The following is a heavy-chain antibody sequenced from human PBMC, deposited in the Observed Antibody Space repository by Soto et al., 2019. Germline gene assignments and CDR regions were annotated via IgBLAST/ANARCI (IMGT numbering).Heavy chain of an antibody. Sequence: LSLTCTVSGVSISSFYCSWIRQPPGNGLAWLGYIYYSGSSNYNPALKSRVTISVDTSKNQFSLKLSSVTAADTAVYYCARGAGSSSSGYWVHGMLVTVS. CDR1: GVSISSFY. V-gene: IGHV4-59*12. D-gene: IGHD6-6*01. CDR3: ARGAGSSSSGY. J-gene: IGHJ4*01. CDR2: IYYSGSS.